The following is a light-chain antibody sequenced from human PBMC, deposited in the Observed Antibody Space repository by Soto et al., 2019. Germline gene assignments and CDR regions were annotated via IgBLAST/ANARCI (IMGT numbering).Light chain of an antibody. CDR2: GAA. V-gene: IGKV3-20*01. CDR1: QSVSSTY. J-gene: IGKJ3*01. CDR3: QKYGSSPLFT. Sequence: EIVLTQSPGTLSLSPGERATLSCRASQSVSSTYLAWYQHKPGQAPRLLIYGAATRAAGVPDRFSGSGSGTDFTLTISRLEPEDFAVYYCQKYGSSPLFTFGPGTKVEIK.